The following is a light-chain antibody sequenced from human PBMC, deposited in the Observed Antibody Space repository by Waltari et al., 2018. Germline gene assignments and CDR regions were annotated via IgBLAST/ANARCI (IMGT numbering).Light chain of an antibody. CDR3: STWDDSLSSPV. V-gene: IGLV1-47*01. CDR1: SSEIGTNY. CDR2: RND. Sequence: QSVLTQPPSASGTPGQRVTISCSGSSSEIGTNYVYWYRQVPGTAPRLIMYRNDQRPIGVPVRFSASKSGTSASLVISGLRSEDEAAYYCSTWDDSLSSPVFGGGTKLTVL. J-gene: IGLJ3*02.